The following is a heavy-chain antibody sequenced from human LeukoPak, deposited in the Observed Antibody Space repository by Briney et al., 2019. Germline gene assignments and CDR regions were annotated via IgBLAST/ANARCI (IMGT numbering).Heavy chain of an antibody. CDR1: GFTLSSYA. CDR2: ISGSGGST. D-gene: IGHD6-6*01. J-gene: IGHJ4*02. V-gene: IGHV3-23*01. CDR3: AKAGPSPERAVIAARALDY. Sequence: GGSLRLSCAASGFTLSSYAMSWVRQAPGKGLEWVSAISGSGGSTYYADSVKGRFTVSRDNSKNTLYLQMNSLRAEDTAVYYCAKAGPSPERAVIAARALDYWGQGTLVTVSS.